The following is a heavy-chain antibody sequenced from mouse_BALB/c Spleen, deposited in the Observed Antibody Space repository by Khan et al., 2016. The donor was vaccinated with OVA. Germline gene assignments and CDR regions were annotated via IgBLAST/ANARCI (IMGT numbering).Heavy chain of an antibody. J-gene: IGHJ4*01. CDR2: LWGGGST. D-gene: IGHD2-14*01. CDR1: GFSLSRYN. CDR3: TRTYNRYDCYYAMDY. Sequence: QVQLKESGPGLVAPSQSLSITCTVSGFSLSRYNVHWVRQPPGKGLEWLGMLWGGGSTYYHSVLKSRLSISKYNSKSQVFLKMNSLQTDDTAMYYCTRTYNRYDCYYAMDYWGQGTSVTVSS. V-gene: IGHV2-6-4*01.